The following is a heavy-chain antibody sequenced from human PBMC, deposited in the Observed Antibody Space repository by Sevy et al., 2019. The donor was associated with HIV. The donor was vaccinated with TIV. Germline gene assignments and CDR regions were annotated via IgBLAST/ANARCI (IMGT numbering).Heavy chain of an antibody. CDR1: GFTFSNYW. V-gene: IGHV3-7*01. CDR2: IKQDGSEK. Sequence: GGSLRLSCAASGFTFSNYWMSWVRQAPGKGLEWVANIKQDGSEKYYVDSVKGRFTISRDNAKNSLYLQIDSLRAEDTAVYYCARDGYYYGSAFAYYFDYWGQGTLVTVS. CDR3: ARDGYYYGSAFAYYFDY. D-gene: IGHD3-10*01. J-gene: IGHJ4*02.